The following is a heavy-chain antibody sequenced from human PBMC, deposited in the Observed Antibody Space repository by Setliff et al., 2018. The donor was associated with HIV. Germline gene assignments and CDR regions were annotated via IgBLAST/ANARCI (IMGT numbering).Heavy chain of an antibody. V-gene: IGHV1-69*10. CDR1: GGSFNTYG. Sequence: GASVKVSCKASGGSFNTYGIHWVRQAPGQGLEWMGGIIPIASVPNYSQKSQDRLTITADESTTTVYMDMSSLRSEDTAQYYCARGPLYGYDRGYFDYWGQGTLVTVSS. CDR2: IIPIASVP. D-gene: IGHD5-12*01. J-gene: IGHJ4*02. CDR3: ARGPLYGYDRGYFDY.